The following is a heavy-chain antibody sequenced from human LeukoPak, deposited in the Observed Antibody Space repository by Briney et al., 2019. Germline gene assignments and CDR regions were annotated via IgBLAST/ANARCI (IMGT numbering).Heavy chain of an antibody. CDR1: GGSISSYY. Sequence: AEILSLTCTVSGGSISSYYWSWIRQPAGKGLEWIGRIYTSGSTNYNPSLKSRVTMSVDTSKNQFSLKLSSVTAADTAVYYCARDMTPVVTIDWGQGTLVTVSS. D-gene: IGHD2/OR15-2a*01. V-gene: IGHV4-4*07. CDR2: IYTSGST. J-gene: IGHJ4*02. CDR3: ARDMTPVVTID.